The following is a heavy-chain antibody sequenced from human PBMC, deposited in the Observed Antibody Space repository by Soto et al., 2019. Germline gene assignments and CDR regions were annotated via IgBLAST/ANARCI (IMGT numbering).Heavy chain of an antibody. D-gene: IGHD2-21*01. CDR3: PRDILSYHTHRSCYLLLFAL. CDR1: GFTFSSYG. CDR2: IWYDGSNK. Sequence: GGSLRLACAASGFTFSSYGMHWVRQAPGKGLEWVAVIWYDGSNKYYADSVKGRFTISRDNSKNTLYLQMNSLRAEDTAVYYCPRDILSYHTHRSCYLLLFALWGQ. J-gene: IGHJ1*01. V-gene: IGHV3-33*01.